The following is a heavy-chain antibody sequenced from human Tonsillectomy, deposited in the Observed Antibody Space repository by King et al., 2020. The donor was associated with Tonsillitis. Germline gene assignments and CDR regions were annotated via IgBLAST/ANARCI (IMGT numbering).Heavy chain of an antibody. CDR2: INHSGST. CDR3: ARHVAAYWYFDL. J-gene: IGHJ2*01. D-gene: IGHD5-12*01. CDR1: GGSFSGYY. Sequence: VQLQQWGAGLLKPSETLSLTCAVYGGSFSGYYWSWIRQPPGKGLQWIGEINHSGSTTYNPSLKSRVTISVDTSKNQFSLKLSSVTAADTAVYYCARHVAAYWYFDLWGRGTLVTVSS. V-gene: IGHV4-34*01.